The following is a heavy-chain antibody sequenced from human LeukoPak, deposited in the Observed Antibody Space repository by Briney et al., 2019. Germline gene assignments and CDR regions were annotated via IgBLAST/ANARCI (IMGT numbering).Heavy chain of an antibody. CDR1: GGSFGGYY. V-gene: IGHV4-34*01. CDR3: ARGMAVAGRGNWFDP. Sequence: SETLSLTXAVYGGSFGGYYWSWIRQPPGKGLEWIGEINHGGSTNYNPSLKSRVTISVDTSKNQFSLKLTSVTAADTAVYYCARGMAVAGRGNWFDPWGQGTLVTVSS. D-gene: IGHD6-19*01. J-gene: IGHJ5*02. CDR2: INHGGST.